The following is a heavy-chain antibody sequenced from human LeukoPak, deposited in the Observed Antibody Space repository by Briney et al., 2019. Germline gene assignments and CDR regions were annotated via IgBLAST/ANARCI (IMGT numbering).Heavy chain of an antibody. CDR1: GFTISPYW. J-gene: IGHJ4*02. D-gene: IGHD5-18*01. CDR3: ARENTAVPGGDC. Sequence: GGSLRLSCAAFGFTISPYWMSWVRQAPGKGLEWVANIKQDGSEKYYVDSVKGRFAIPRDNAKNSVYLQMNGLRAEDTAVYYCARENTAVPGGDCWGQGTLVTVSS. V-gene: IGHV3-7*01. CDR2: IKQDGSEK.